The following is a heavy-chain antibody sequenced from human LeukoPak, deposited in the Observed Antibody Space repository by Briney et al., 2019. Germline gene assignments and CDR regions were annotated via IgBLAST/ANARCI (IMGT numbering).Heavy chain of an antibody. D-gene: IGHD3-10*01. CDR3: ARTQSFYYVSGSPGLIDY. J-gene: IGHJ4*02. V-gene: IGHV4-34*01. Sequence: SETLSLTCAVYGGTFSGYYWSWIRQPPGKGLEWIGEVNHSGSTNYNPSLKSRVTMSVDTSKNQLSLKLGSVTDADTAVYYCARTQSFYYVSGSPGLIDYWGQGTLVTVSS. CDR2: VNHSGST. CDR1: GGTFSGYY.